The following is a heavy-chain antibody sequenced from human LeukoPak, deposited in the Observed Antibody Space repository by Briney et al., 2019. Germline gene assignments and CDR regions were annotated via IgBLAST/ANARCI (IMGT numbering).Heavy chain of an antibody. CDR2: ISGSGGST. J-gene: IGHJ6*03. CDR3: AKEGSGSYYHYYYYYYMDV. CDR1: GFTFSSYA. D-gene: IGHD3-10*01. V-gene: IGHV3-23*01. Sequence: LSGGSLRLSCAASGFTFSSYAMSWVRQAPGKGLEWVSAISGSGGSTYYADSVKGRFTISRDNSKNTLYLQMNSLRAEDTAVYYCAKEGSGSYYHYYYYYYMDVWGKGTTVTVSS.